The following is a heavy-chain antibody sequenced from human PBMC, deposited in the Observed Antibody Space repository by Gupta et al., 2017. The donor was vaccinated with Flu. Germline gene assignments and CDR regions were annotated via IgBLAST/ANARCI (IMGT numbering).Heavy chain of an antibody. CDR3: SRGETGPSPPGRNDC. V-gene: IGHV3-72*01. J-gene: IGHJ4*02. D-gene: IGHD1-14*01. CDR2: IRNKANSYTT. CDR1: GFTFSEHY. Sequence: EVRMVESGGGLVQPGGSLRLTCVVEGFTFSEHYMDWIRQAPGKGLEWVGRIRNKANSYTTEYAAAVKDRFTITRDDSKDSLYLQMNSLNNGDTAVYYCSRGETGPSPPGRNDCWGQGTLVTVSS.